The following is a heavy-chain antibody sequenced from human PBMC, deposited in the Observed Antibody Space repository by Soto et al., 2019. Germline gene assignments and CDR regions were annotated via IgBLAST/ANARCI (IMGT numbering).Heavy chain of an antibody. CDR3: SKFEGGISAHIPASDS. V-gene: IGHV3-23*01. J-gene: IGHJ5*01. CDR2: ISSSGGTT. D-gene: IGHD3-9*01. Sequence: SWILKKTGKGLEWVSTISSSGGTTYYAGSVKGRFTISRDNSKNTLSLQMTGLRAEDTAVYSFSKFEGGISAHIPASDSRGHRTLVIGS.